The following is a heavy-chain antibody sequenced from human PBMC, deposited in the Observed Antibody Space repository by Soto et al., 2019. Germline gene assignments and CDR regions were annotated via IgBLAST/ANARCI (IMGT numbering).Heavy chain of an antibody. J-gene: IGHJ3*02. CDR3: ARQDSHCDGGSCYSNAFDI. Sequence: EVQLVQSGVEVKKPGESLRISCKGSGYSFVSYWIGWVRQMPGKGLEWMGIIYPSDSDTRYSPSFQGQVTISADRSISVAYLQWSSLKASDTAIYYCARQDSHCDGGSCYSNAFDIWGQGTAVTVSS. CDR1: GYSFVSYW. CDR2: IYPSDSDT. D-gene: IGHD2-15*01. V-gene: IGHV5-51*01.